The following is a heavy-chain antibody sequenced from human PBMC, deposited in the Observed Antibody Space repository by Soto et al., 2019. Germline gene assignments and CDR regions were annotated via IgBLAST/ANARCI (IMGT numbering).Heavy chain of an antibody. V-gene: IGHV1-69*06. CDR1: GGPLSIYV. D-gene: IGHD3-10*01. Sequence: QVQLVQSGAEVKKPGSSVKVSCKASGGPLSIYVISWVRQAPGQGLEWMGGVIPFFGTPTYAQKFQDRVTITADKSTSTAYMELSSLRSEDTAIYYCAREPQDGSGSYFDNWGQGTLVTVSS. CDR3: AREPQDGSGSYFDN. J-gene: IGHJ4*02. CDR2: VIPFFGTP.